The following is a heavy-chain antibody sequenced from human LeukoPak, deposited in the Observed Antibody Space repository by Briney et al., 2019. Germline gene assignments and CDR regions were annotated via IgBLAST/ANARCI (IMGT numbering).Heavy chain of an antibody. J-gene: IGHJ3*02. CDR2: ISSSSSYI. Sequence: GGSLRLSCAASGFTFSSYSMNWVRQAPGKGLEWVSSISSSSSYIYYADSVKGRFTISRDNAKNSLYLQMNSLRAEDTAVYYCARGPLRPDAFDIWGQGTMVTVSS. CDR3: ARGPLRPDAFDI. V-gene: IGHV3-21*01. CDR1: GFTFSSYS.